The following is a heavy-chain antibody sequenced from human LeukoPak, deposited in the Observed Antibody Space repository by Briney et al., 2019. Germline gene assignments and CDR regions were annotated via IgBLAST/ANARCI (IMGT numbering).Heavy chain of an antibody. D-gene: IGHD3-10*01. CDR1: GDSMNDFY. V-gene: IGHV4-4*07. Sequence: SETLSLTCTVSGDSMNDFYWNWIRQPAGKRPEWIGRIYRTGVTHYNPSLKSRVTMSVDTSKTQFSLKVTSVTAADTAVYYCARDPFRSLFDSWGQGTLVTVSS. J-gene: IGHJ4*02. CDR3: ARDPFRSLFDS. CDR2: IYRTGVT.